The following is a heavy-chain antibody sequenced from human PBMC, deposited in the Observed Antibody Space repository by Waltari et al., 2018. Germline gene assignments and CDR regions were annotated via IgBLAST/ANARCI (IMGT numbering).Heavy chain of an antibody. CDR3: ASQGGLVGYYFDY. D-gene: IGHD6-19*01. J-gene: IGHJ4*02. CDR1: GFTVSSNY. CDR2: IYSGGST. Sequence: EVQLVESGGGLIQPGGSLRLSCAASGFTVSSNYMSWVRQAPGKGLEWVSVIYSGGSTYYADSVKGRFTISRDNSKNTLYLQMNSRRAEDTAVYYCASQGGLVGYYFDYWGQGTLVTVSS. V-gene: IGHV3-53*01.